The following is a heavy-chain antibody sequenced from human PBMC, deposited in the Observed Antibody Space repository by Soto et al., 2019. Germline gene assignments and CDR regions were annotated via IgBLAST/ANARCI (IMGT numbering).Heavy chain of an antibody. J-gene: IGHJ5*02. CDR1: GGSISSYY. V-gene: IGHV4-59*08. CDR2: IYYSGST. Sequence: PSETLSLTCTVSGGSISSYYWSWIRQPPGKGLEWIGYIYYSGSTNYNPSLKSRVTISVDTSKNQFSLKLSSVTAADTAVYYCARHNKDELVPAAYNWFDPWGQGTLVTVSS. D-gene: IGHD2-2*01. CDR3: ARHNKDELVPAAYNWFDP.